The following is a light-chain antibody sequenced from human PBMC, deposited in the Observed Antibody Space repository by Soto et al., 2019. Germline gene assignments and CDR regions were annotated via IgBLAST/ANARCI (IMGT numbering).Light chain of an antibody. CDR2: LGS. CDR3: MQALQTPVT. Sequence: DIVMTQSPLSLPVTPGEPASISCRSSQSLLHSNGYYCLDWYLQKPGQSPQLLIYLGSNRASGVPDRFSGSGSGTDFTLKISRVEAEDVGVYYCMQALQTPVTFGGGTKLEIK. CDR1: QSLLHSNGYYC. J-gene: IGKJ4*01. V-gene: IGKV2-28*01.